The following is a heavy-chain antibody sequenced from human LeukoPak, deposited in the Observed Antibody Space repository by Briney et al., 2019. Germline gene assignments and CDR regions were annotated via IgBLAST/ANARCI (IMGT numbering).Heavy chain of an antibody. Sequence: SETLSLTCAVYGGSFSGHYWTWIRQPPGKGLEWIGEINHSGSTYYNPSLKSRVTISVDTSKNQFSLKLSSVTAADTAVYYCARDGSSSSGWYSYYYMDVWGKGTTVTVSS. CDR2: INHSGST. CDR3: ARDGSSSSGWYSYYYMDV. V-gene: IGHV4-34*01. J-gene: IGHJ6*03. CDR1: GGSFSGHY. D-gene: IGHD6-19*01.